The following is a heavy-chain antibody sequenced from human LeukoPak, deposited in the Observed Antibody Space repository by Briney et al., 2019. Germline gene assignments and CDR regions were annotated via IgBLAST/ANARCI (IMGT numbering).Heavy chain of an antibody. D-gene: IGHD3-16*01. CDR3: ARQPHFYYDYVWGSSYYFDY. Sequence: SETLSLTCTVSGGSISSSSYYWGWIRQPPGKGLEWIGSIYHSGSTYYNPSLKSRVTISVDTSKNQFSLKLSSVTAADTAVYYCARQPHFYYDYVWGSSYYFDYWGQGTLVTVSS. CDR1: GGSISSSSYY. CDR2: IYHSGST. V-gene: IGHV4-39*01. J-gene: IGHJ4*02.